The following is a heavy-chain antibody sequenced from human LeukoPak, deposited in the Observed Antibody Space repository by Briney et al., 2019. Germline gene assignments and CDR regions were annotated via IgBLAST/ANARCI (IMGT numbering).Heavy chain of an antibody. J-gene: IGHJ4*02. D-gene: IGHD6-13*01. CDR1: GFTFSSYA. CDR3: ARALAAVPPTDDY. Sequence: PGGSLRLSCAASGFTFSSYAMTWDRQAPGKGLEWVSTITGSGGSTYYADSVKGRFTISRDNAKNSLYLQMNSLRVEDTAVYYCARALAAVPPTDDYWGQGTLVTVSS. CDR2: ITGSGGST. V-gene: IGHV3-23*01.